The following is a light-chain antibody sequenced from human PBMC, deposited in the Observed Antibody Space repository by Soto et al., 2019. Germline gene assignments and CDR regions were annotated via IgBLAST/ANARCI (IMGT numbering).Light chain of an antibody. V-gene: IGLV2-23*02. CDR3: CSFAGSVTFVV. CDR2: EDN. Sequence: QSALTQPASVSGSPGQSITISCTGTRSDVGAYKLVSWYRQHPGKAPKLIIYEDNKRPSTVSNRFSGSKSGNTASLTISGLQPEDEANYYCCSFAGSVTFVVFGGGTKLTVL. J-gene: IGLJ3*02. CDR1: RSDVGAYKL.